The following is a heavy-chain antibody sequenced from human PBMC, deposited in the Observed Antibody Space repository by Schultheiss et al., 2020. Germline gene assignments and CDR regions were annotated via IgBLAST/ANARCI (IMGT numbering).Heavy chain of an antibody. D-gene: IGHD6-19*01. CDR1: GFSFSSYA. Sequence: GGSLRLSCAASGFSFSSYAMTWVRQAPGKGLEWVAVISYDGSNKYYADSVKGRFTISRDNSKNTLYLQMNSLRAEDTAVYYCAKDRSLAVAGSNFFDYWGQGTLVTVSS. V-gene: IGHV3-30*18. CDR3: AKDRSLAVAGSNFFDY. CDR2: ISYDGSNK. J-gene: IGHJ4*02.